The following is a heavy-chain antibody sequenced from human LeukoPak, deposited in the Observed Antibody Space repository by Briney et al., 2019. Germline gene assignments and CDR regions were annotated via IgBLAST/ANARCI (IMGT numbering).Heavy chain of an antibody. V-gene: IGHV1-24*01. D-gene: IGHD2-2*01. CDR1: GYTLTELS. CDR2: FDPEDGET. CDR3: ATGDIVVVPADTLDY. J-gene: IGHJ4*02. Sequence: ASVKVSCKVSGYTLTELSMHWVRQAPGKGLEWMGGFDPEDGETIYAQKFQGRVTMTEDTSTDTAYMELSSLRSEDTAVYYYATGDIVVVPADTLDYWGQGTLVTVSS.